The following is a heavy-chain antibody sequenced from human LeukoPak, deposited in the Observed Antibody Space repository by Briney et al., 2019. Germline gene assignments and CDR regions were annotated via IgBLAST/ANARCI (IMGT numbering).Heavy chain of an antibody. J-gene: IGHJ4*02. V-gene: IGHV3-9*01. CDR1: GFSFDDYA. Sequence: GGSLRLSCAASGFSFDDYAMHWVRQAPGKGLEWVSGISWNSGSIGYADSVKGRFTISRDNPKNSLYLQMNSLRAEDTAVYYCASLGSSSWSFNYWGQGTLITVSS. CDR3: ASLGSSSWSFNY. CDR2: ISWNSGSI. D-gene: IGHD6-13*01.